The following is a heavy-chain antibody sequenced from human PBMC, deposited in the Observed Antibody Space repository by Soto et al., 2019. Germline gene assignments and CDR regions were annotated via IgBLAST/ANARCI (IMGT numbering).Heavy chain of an antibody. CDR2: IYDSGST. CDR1: GGSISGGVGGLYY. CDR3: AREVIPLTTDWYFDL. D-gene: IGHD4-17*01. Sequence: QLQLRESGPGLVKPSETLSLTCTVSGGSISGGVGGLYYWSWIRQPPGKGLEWIGYIYDSGSTYYNPSLKSRVPVSVDLPKNQSSLRLSSVTAADTAVYYCAREVIPLTTDWYFDLWGRGTLVTVSS. J-gene: IGHJ2*01. V-gene: IGHV4-30-4*01.